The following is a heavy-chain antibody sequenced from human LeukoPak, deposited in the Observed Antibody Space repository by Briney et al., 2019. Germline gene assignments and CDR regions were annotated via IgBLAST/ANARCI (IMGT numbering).Heavy chain of an antibody. CDR1: GDSINSGDYY. CDR3: ARHAGQWPAFHGFDI. CDR2: IYYSGST. V-gene: IGHV4-30-4*01. J-gene: IGHJ3*02. Sequence: PSQTLSLTCTVSGDSINSGDYYWSWIRQPPGKGLEWIGYIYYSGSTFYNPSLKSRVAISLDTANNQFSLNLSSVTAADTAVYYCARHAGQWPAFHGFDIWGQGTMVTVSS. D-gene: IGHD6-19*01.